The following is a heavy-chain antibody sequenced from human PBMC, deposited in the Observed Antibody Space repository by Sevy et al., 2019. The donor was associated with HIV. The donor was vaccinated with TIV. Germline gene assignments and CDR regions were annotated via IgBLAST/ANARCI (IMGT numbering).Heavy chain of an antibody. D-gene: IGHD2-2*01. CDR3: ARDCSSTSCLWGMDV. J-gene: IGHJ6*02. V-gene: IGHV3-7*03. CDR2: IKLDGSEK. Sequence: GGSLRLSCVASGFTFRSYWMSWVRQAPGKGLEWVANIKLDGSEKYYVDSVKGRLTISRDNAKNSLYLQMNSLRAEDTAVYDCARDCSSTSCLWGMDVWGQGTTVTVSS. CDR1: GFTFRSYW.